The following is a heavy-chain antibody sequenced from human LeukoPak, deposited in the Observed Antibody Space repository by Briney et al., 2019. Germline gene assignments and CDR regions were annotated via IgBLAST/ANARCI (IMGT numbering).Heavy chain of an antibody. CDR1: GGSISSGGYY. V-gene: IGHV4-30-4*08. CDR3: ANSGGLAALPLNWFDP. J-gene: IGHJ5*02. D-gene: IGHD6-6*01. CDR2: IYYSGST. Sequence: SETLSLTCTVSGGSISSGGYYWSWIRQHPGKGLEWIGYIYYSGSTYYNPSLKGRVTISVDTSKNQFSLKLSSVTAADTAVYYCANSGGLAALPLNWFDPWGQGTLVTVSS.